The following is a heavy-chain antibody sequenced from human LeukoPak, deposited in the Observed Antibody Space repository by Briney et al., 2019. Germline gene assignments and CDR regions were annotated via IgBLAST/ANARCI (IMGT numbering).Heavy chain of an antibody. V-gene: IGHV3-21*01. CDR1: GFTFSDYA. Sequence: GGSLRLSCAASGFTFSDYAMSWVRQAPGKGLEWVSSISSSSSYIYYADSVKGRFTISRDNAKNSLYLQMNSLRAEDTAVYYCARDTDDYAVFDYWGQGTLVTVPS. J-gene: IGHJ4*02. CDR3: ARDTDDYAVFDY. D-gene: IGHD4-17*01. CDR2: ISSSSSYI.